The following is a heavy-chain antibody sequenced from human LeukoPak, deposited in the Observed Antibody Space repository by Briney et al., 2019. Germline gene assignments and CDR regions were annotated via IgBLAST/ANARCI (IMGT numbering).Heavy chain of an antibody. CDR1: GGSISNYY. CDR2: IYYSGST. V-gene: IGHV4-59*01. D-gene: IGHD6-19*01. CDR3: ARGALGYSSGWLYYYMDV. Sequence: SETLSLTCTVSGGSISNYYWNWIRQPPGKGLEWIGYIYYSGSTNYNPSLKSRVTISVDTSKNQFSLKLSSVTAADTAVYYCARGALGYSSGWLYYYMDVWGKGTTVTISS. J-gene: IGHJ6*03.